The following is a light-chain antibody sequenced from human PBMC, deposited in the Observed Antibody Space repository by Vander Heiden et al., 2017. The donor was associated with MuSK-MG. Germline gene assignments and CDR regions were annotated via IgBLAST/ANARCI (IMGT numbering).Light chain of an antibody. Sequence: LVLTQSPGTLSSSPREPATLSGRASQTVPTSVAWYQQKPGQTPRLLIYGSSKRATGIPARFSGSGCGTDFTLTIRSLEPEDFAVYYGQQRPDHPPALSFGGGTKVEIK. CDR1: QTVPTS. J-gene: IGKJ4*01. V-gene: IGKV3-11*01. CDR2: GSS. CDR3: QQRPDHPPALS.